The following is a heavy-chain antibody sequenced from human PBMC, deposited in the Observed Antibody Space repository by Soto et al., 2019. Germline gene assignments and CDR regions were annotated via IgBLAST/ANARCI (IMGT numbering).Heavy chain of an antibody. D-gene: IGHD3-3*01. Sequence: QVQLQQWGAGLLKPSETLSLTCAVYGGSFSGYYWSWIRQPPGKGLEWIGEINHSVSTNYNPSLKSRVTISVDTSKNQFSLKLNSVTAADTAVYYCARGGNYNFWSGYILRGEDVWGQGTTVTVSS. V-gene: IGHV4-34*01. CDR3: ARGGNYNFWSGYILRGEDV. J-gene: IGHJ6*02. CDR2: INHSVST. CDR1: GGSFSGYY.